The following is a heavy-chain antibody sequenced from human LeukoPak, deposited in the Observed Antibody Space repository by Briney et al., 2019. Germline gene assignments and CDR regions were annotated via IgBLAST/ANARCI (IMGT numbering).Heavy chain of an antibody. CDR1: GFTFSSYA. CDR2: ISGSGGST. CDR3: AKMGRVSGSGYFDY. J-gene: IGHJ4*02. Sequence: GGSLRLSCAASGFTFSSYAVSWVRQAPGKGLEWVSAISGSGGSTYYADSVKGRFTISRDNSKNTLYLQMNSLRAEDTAVYYCAKMGRVSGSGYFDYWGQGTLVTVSS. V-gene: IGHV3-23*01. D-gene: IGHD3-10*01.